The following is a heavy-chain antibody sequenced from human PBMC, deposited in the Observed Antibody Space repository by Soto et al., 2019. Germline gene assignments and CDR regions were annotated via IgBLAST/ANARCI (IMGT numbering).Heavy chain of an antibody. Sequence: QVQLVESGGGVVQPGRSLRLSCAASGLTFNNYAMHWVRQAPGKGLGCVAAISYDGISKYYADSVKGRFTISRDNSKNTLYMQMNSLRVDDTAVYYCARELERLFDIWGQGAMVTVSS. CDR2: ISYDGISK. CDR1: GLTFNNYA. J-gene: IGHJ3*02. V-gene: IGHV3-30-3*01. CDR3: ARELERLFDI. D-gene: IGHD3-3*01.